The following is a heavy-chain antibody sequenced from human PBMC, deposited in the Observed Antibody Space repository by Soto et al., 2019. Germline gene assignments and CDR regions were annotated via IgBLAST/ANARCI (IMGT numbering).Heavy chain of an antibody. Sequence: GESLKISCKGSGYSFTNCWIGWVRQTSGKGLEWMGIIYPGDSDTRYSPSFQGQVTISVDKSITTAYLQWSSLKASDTAMYYCAKTGGTSLYGIVYWGQGTQVTVSS. CDR3: AKTGGTSLYGIVY. J-gene: IGHJ4*02. V-gene: IGHV5-51*01. CDR1: GYSFTNCW. CDR2: IYPGDSDT. D-gene: IGHD2-2*01.